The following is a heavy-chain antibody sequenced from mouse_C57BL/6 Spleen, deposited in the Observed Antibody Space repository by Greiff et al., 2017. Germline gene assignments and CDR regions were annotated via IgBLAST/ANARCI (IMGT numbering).Heavy chain of an antibody. CDR3: AIYGYDSSLYWYFDV. D-gene: IGHD2-2*01. CDR2: IDPSDSET. J-gene: IGHJ1*03. CDR1: GHTFTSYW. V-gene: IGHV1-52*01. Sequence: QVQLQQPGAELVRPGSSVKLSCKASGHTFTSYWMHWVKQRPIQGLEWIGNIDPSDSETHYNQKFKDKATLTVDKSSSQTYMQLSSLKSEDSAVYYCAIYGYDSSLYWYFDVWGTGTTGTVSS.